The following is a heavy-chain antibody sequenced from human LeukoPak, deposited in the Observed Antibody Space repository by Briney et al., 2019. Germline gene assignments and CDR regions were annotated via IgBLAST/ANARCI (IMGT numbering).Heavy chain of an antibody. J-gene: IGHJ4*02. V-gene: IGHV3-23*01. CDR3: ANLPAWEPLRGDYFDY. CDR1: GFTFSSYA. CDR2: ISGSGGST. Sequence: GGSLRLSCAASGFTFSSYAMSWVRQAPGKGLEWVSAISGSGGSTYYADSVKGRFTISRDNSKNTLYLQMNSLRAEDTAVYYCANLPAWEPLRGDYFDYWGQGTLVTVSS. D-gene: IGHD1-26*01.